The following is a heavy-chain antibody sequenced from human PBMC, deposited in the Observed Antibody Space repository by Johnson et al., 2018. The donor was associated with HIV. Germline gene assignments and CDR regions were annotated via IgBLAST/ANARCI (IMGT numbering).Heavy chain of an antibody. CDR3: AKEAITMEVDI. Sequence: QVQLVESGGGVVRPGESLRLSCAASGFTFSDYYMSWIRQAPGKGLEWVSYISSSGSPIYYADSVKGRFTISRDNAKNSLYLQMNSLRAEDTAVYYCAKEAITMEVDIWGQGTTVTVSS. V-gene: IGHV3-11*04. CDR2: ISSSGSPI. CDR1: GFTFSDYY. J-gene: IGHJ3*02. D-gene: IGHD3-10*01.